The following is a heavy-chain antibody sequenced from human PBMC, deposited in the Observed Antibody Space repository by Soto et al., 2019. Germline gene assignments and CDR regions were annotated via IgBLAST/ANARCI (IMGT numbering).Heavy chain of an antibody. V-gene: IGHV4-59*08. CDR3: ARHGLRGSGGSCYSDFYFDY. D-gene: IGHD2-15*01. J-gene: IGHJ4*02. CDR2: IHYIGST. Sequence: QVQLQESGPGLVKPSETLSLTCTVSGGSISSSYWSWIRQPPGKGLEWIGYIHYIGSTNYNPSLKSQVTISLDTSKNQFSLKLRSVTAADTAVYYCARHGLRGSGGSCYSDFYFDYWGQGTLVTVSS. CDR1: GGSISSSY.